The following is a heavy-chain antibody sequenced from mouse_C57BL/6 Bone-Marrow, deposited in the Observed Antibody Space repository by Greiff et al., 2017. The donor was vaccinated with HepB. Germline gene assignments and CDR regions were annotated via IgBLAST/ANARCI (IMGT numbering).Heavy chain of an antibody. D-gene: IGHD4-1*01. CDR2: ISYDGSN. V-gene: IGHV3-6*01. CDR1: GYSITSGYY. J-gene: IGHJ2*01. CDR3: ARDRANWVDY. Sequence: EVQVVESGPGLVKPSQSLSLTCSVPGYSITSGYYWNWIRQFPGNKLEWMGYISYDGSNNYNPSLKNRISITRDTSKNQFFLKLNSVTTEDTATYYCARDRANWVDYWGQGTTLTVSS.